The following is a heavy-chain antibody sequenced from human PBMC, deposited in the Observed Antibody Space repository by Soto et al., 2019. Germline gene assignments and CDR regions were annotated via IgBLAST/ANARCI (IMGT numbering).Heavy chain of an antibody. J-gene: IGHJ4*02. V-gene: IGHV4-39*01. CDR3: ARRTVNIRTFYSGLKTHCFDY. D-gene: IGHD6-19*01. Sequence: SETLSLTCAVSGDSISSSDYYRGWIRQPPGKGLEWIGSIYYSGSTYYNPSLQSRVAISVDTSKNQFSLKLKSVTAADTAIYYCARRTVNIRTFYSGLKTHCFDYWGQGAPVTVSS. CDR2: IYYSGST. CDR1: GDSISSSDYY.